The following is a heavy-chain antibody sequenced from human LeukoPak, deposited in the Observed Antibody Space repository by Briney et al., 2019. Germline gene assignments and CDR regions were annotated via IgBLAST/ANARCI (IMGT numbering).Heavy chain of an antibody. J-gene: IGHJ5*02. CDR1: GFSFSNYG. V-gene: IGHV3-30*02. CDR3: ARDSSGWYHWFDP. D-gene: IGHD6-19*01. CDR2: IRSDGSTK. Sequence: GGSLRLSCATSGFSFSNYGTFWVRQAPGKGLEWVAFIRSDGSTKYYTDSVKGRFTISRDNARNSLYLQMNSLRAEDTAVYYCARDSSGWYHWFDPWGQGTLVTVSS.